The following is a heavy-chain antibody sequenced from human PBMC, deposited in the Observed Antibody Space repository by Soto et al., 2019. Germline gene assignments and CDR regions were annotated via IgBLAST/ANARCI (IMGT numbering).Heavy chain of an antibody. V-gene: IGHV5-51*01. CDR1: GYSFTSYW. J-gene: IGHJ6*03. Sequence: PGESLKISCKGSGYSFTSYWIGWVRQMPGKGLEWMGIIYPGDSDTRYSPSFQGQVTISADKSISTAYLQWSSLKASDTAMYYCARLGSSSPLNKRDYYYYYKDVWGKGTTVTVSS. D-gene: IGHD6-13*01. CDR2: IYPGDSDT. CDR3: ARLGSSSPLNKRDYYYYYKDV.